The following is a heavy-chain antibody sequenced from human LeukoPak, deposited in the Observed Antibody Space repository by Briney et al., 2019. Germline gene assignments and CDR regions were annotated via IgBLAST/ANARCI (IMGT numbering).Heavy chain of an antibody. CDR1: GGSISSYY. CDR3: ARDIRPEGFDY. D-gene: IGHD1-14*01. J-gene: IGHJ4*02. Sequence: SGTLSLTCTVSGGSISSYYWSWIRQPPGKGLEWIGYINDSGSTNYNPSLKSRVTISVDTSKNHFSLRLSSVTAADTAVYYCARDIRPEGFDYWGQGTLVTVSS. V-gene: IGHV4-59*01. CDR2: INDSGST.